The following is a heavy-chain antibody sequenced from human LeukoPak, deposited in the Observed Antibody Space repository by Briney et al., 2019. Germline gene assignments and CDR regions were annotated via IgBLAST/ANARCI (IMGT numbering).Heavy chain of an antibody. CDR2: IKQDGSEK. V-gene: IGHV3-7*04. Sequence: GGSLRLSCAASGFTFSSYWMSWVRQAPGKGLEWVANIKQDGSEKFYVDSVKGRFTISRDDAKNSLYLQMNSLRADDTAVYYCARTYDILTGYFDYWGQGTLVTVSS. D-gene: IGHD3-9*01. CDR1: GFTFSSYW. J-gene: IGHJ4*02. CDR3: ARTYDILTGYFDY.